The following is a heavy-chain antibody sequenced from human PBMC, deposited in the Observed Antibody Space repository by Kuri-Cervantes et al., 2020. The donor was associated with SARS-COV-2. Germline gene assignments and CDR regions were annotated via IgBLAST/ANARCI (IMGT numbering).Heavy chain of an antibody. Sequence: SETLSLTCAVYGGSFSGYYWSWIRQPPGKGLEWIGEINHSGSTNYNPSLKSRVTISVDTSKNQFSLKLSSVTAADTAVYYCAREFAGMDVWGQGTTVTGSS. J-gene: IGHJ6*01. CDR2: INHSGST. CDR1: GGSFSGYY. CDR3: AREFAGMDV. V-gene: IGHV4-34*01.